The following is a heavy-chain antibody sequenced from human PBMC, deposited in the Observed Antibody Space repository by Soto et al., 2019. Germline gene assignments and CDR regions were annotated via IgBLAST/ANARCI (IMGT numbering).Heavy chain of an antibody. V-gene: IGHV3-48*01. CDR3: ARVWDGNSGVDY. CDR1: GFTFSLYP. J-gene: IGHJ4*02. D-gene: IGHD5-12*01. CDR2: VSSRGGTTM. Sequence: EVQLAESGGDLVQPGGSLRLSCAASGFTFSLYPMIWVRQAPGEGLEWLSYVSSRGGTTMFYADSVKGRFTISRDXAKNSLYLQMNSLRAEDTAVYYCARVWDGNSGVDYWGQGTLVAVSS.